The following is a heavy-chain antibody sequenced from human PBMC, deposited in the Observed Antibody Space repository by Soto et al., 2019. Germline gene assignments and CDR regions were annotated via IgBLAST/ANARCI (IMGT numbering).Heavy chain of an antibody. CDR1: GYSFTSYW. J-gene: IGHJ4*02. Sequence: GESLKISCKGSGYSFTSYWIGWVRQMPGKGLEWMGIIYPGDSDTRYSPSFQGQVTISADKSISTAYLQWSSLKASDTAMYYCARQSLTGTSSYYFDYWVKGTRVTVSS. D-gene: IGHD1-20*01. CDR3: ARQSLTGTSSYYFDY. V-gene: IGHV5-51*01. CDR2: IYPGDSDT.